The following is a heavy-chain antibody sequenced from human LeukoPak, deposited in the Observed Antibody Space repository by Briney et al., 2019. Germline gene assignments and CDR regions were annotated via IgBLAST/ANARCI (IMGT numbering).Heavy chain of an antibody. Sequence: SETLSLTCTVSGYSISSGYYWGWIRQPPGKGLEWIGSIYHSGSTYYNPSLKSRVTISVDTSKNQFSLKLSSVTAADTAVYYCARDFTVYYFDYWGQGTLVTVSS. D-gene: IGHD4-17*01. V-gene: IGHV4-38-2*02. CDR3: ARDFTVYYFDY. J-gene: IGHJ4*02. CDR2: IYHSGST. CDR1: GYSISSGYY.